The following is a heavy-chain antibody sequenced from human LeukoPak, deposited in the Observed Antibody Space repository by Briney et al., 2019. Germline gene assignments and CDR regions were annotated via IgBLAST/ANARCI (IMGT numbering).Heavy chain of an antibody. CDR3: ARVGYSYGWSYGYYGMDV. J-gene: IGHJ6*02. CDR2: IWYDGSNK. CDR1: GFTFSSYG. Sequence: GGSLRLSCAASGFTFSSYGMHWVRQAPGKGLEWVAVIWYDGSNKYYADSVKGRFTIPRDNSKNTLYLQMNSLRAEDTAVYYCARVGYSYGWSYGYYGMDVWGQGTTVTVSS. D-gene: IGHD5-18*01. V-gene: IGHV3-33*01.